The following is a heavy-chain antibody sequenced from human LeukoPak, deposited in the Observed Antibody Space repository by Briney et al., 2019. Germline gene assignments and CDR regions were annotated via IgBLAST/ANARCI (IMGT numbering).Heavy chain of an antibody. V-gene: IGHV1-18*01. CDR1: GYTFTSYG. CDR2: ISAYNGNT. D-gene: IGHD3-22*01. CDR3: ARDSVSLITYYYDSSGYYFDY. Sequence: ASVKVSCKASGYTFTSYGISWVRQAPGQGLEWMGWISAYNGNTNYAQKLQGRVTMTTDTSTSTAYMELRSLRSEDTAVHYCARDSVSLITYYYDSSGYYFDYWGQGTLVTVSS. J-gene: IGHJ4*02.